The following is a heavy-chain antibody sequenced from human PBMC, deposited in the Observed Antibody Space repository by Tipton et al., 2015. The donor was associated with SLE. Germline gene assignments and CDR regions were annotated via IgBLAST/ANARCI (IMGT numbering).Heavy chain of an antibody. V-gene: IGHV4-59*08. J-gene: IGHJ4*02. CDR2: LYYSGNT. D-gene: IGHD2/OR15-2a*01. Sequence: TLSLTCSVYGDSLSGQYWSWIRQPPGKGLEWIGVLYYSGNTYYNPSLKSRVTISADTSKNHLSLKLTSVTAADTAVYFCARSSSVRTLLWPTFAYWGQGTLVTVSS. CDR3: ARSSSVRTLLWPTFAY. CDR1: GDSLSGQY.